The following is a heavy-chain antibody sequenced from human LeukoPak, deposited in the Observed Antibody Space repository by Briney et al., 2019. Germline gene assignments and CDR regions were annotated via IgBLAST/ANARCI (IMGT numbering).Heavy chain of an antibody. CDR2: IYTSGST. CDR1: GGSISSYY. CDR3: ARDRIFGVVITPYYYYYGMDV. D-gene: IGHD3-3*01. Sequence: SETLSLTCTVSGGSISSYYWSWIRQPAGKGLKWIGRIYTSGSTNYNPSLKSRVTMSVDTSKNQFSLKLSSVTAADTAVYYCARDRIFGVVITPYYYYYGMDVWGQGTTVTVSS. V-gene: IGHV4-4*07. J-gene: IGHJ6*02.